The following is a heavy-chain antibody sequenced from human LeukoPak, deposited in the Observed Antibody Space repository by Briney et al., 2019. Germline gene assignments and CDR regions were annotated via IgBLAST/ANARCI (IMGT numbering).Heavy chain of an antibody. D-gene: IGHD4-17*01. Sequence: PGGSLRLSCAASGFTFSSSAMHWVRQAPGKGLEWVSAISGSGGSTYYADSVKGRFTISRDNSKNTLYLQMNSLRAEDTALYYCAKAAYGDYVNWFDPWGQGILVIVSS. CDR1: GFTFSSSA. CDR3: AKAAYGDYVNWFDP. V-gene: IGHV3-23*01. J-gene: IGHJ5*02. CDR2: ISGSGGST.